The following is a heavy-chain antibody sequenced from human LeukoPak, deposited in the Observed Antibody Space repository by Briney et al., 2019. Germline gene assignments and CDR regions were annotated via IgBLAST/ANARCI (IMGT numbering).Heavy chain of an antibody. V-gene: IGHV1-2*02. Sequence: ASVKVSCKASGYTFTGYYMHWVRQAPGQGLKWMGWINPNSGGTNYAQKFQGRVTMTRDTSISTAYMELSRLRPDDTAVYYCARIGSTIPNAFDIWGQGTMVTVSS. CDR3: ARIGSTIPNAFDI. J-gene: IGHJ3*02. D-gene: IGHD5/OR15-5a*01. CDR2: INPNSGGT. CDR1: GYTFTGYY.